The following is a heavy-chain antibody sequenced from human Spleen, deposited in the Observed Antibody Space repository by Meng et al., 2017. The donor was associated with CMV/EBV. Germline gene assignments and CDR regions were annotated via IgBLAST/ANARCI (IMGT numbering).Heavy chain of an antibody. J-gene: IGHJ5*02. V-gene: IGHV4-30-4*01. D-gene: IGHD1-14*01. CDR1: GGSMSSGDYF. Sequence: QLQLQESGPGLVKPSQTLSLTCTVSGGSMSSGDYFWNWIRQPPGKGLEWIGYIYYSGNTCYNPSLKSRVTISIDTSKNQFSLKLSSVTAADTAVYYCARAEYYNWFDPWGQGTLVTVSS. CDR2: IYYSGNT. CDR3: ARAEYYNWFDP.